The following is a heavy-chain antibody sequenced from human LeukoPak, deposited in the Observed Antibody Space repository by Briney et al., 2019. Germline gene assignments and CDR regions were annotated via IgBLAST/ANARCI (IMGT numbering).Heavy chain of an antibody. V-gene: IGHV1-8*01. CDR3: ARTRLRFRPAWFDP. CDR1: GYTFTSYD. Sequence: ASVKVSCKASGYTFTSYDINWVRQATGQGLEWMGWMNPNSGNTGYAQKFQARVTMTRNTSISTAYMELSSLRSEDTAVYYCARTRLRFRPAWFDPWGQGTLVTVSS. D-gene: IGHD3-3*01. CDR2: MNPNSGNT. J-gene: IGHJ5*02.